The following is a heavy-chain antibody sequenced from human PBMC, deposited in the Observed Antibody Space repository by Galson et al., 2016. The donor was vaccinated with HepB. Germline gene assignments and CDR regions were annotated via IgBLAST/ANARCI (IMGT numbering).Heavy chain of an antibody. D-gene: IGHD6-19*01. J-gene: IGHJ4*02. CDR3: ARVDRGWNDY. V-gene: IGHV4-59*01. Sequence: SETLSLTCSVSGGSISGYYWSWIRQPPGKGLEWIGYIFYSGDTNYSPSLKSRATISVDTSKNQFPLKLTSVTAADTAFYYCARVDRGWNDYWGQGALVTVSS. CDR1: GGSISGYY. CDR2: IFYSGDT.